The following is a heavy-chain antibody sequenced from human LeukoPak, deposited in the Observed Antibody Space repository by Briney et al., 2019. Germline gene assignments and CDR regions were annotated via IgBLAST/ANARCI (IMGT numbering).Heavy chain of an antibody. Sequence: GGSLRLSCAASGFTFSTYAMSWVRQAPGKGLEWVSGISGSGGSTYYADSVKGRFTISRDNPKNSLYLQMNSLRAEDTAVYYCAKDGEYYDSSGYYSHFDYWGQGTLVTVSS. J-gene: IGHJ4*02. CDR2: ISGSGGST. CDR1: GFTFSTYA. D-gene: IGHD3-22*01. CDR3: AKDGEYYDSSGYYSHFDY. V-gene: IGHV3-23*01.